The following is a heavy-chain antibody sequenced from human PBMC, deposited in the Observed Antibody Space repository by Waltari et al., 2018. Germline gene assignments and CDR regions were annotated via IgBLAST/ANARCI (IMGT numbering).Heavy chain of an antibody. CDR1: GFLFSASV. Sequence: EVQLVESGGGLVQPGGSLNLSCAASGFLFSASVIPSVRQASGKGLEWVCRSRTKGNSYATAFAASVRGRFTISRDDSKNTAYLQMNSLETEDTGVYFCTTDPTLTMKVRKIDNHWGPGTLVTVSS. D-gene: IGHD3-22*01. CDR3: TTDPTLTMKVRKIDNH. CDR2: SRTKGNSYAT. V-gene: IGHV3-73*02. J-gene: IGHJ5*02.